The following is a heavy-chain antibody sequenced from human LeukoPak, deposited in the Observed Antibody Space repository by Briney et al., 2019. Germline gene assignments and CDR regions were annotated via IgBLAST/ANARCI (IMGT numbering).Heavy chain of an antibody. D-gene: IGHD3-9*01. CDR3: ARKENILTGYYDH. Sequence: SVKVSCKASGGTFSSYAISWVRQAPGQGLEWMGRIIPILGIANYAQKFQGRVTITADKSTSTAYMELSSLRAEDTAVYYCARKENILTGYYDHWGQGTLVTVSS. J-gene: IGHJ5*02. CDR2: IIPILGIA. CDR1: GGTFSSYA. V-gene: IGHV1-69*04.